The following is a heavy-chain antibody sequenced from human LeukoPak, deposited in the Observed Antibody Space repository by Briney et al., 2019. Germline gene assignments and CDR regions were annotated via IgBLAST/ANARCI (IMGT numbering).Heavy chain of an antibody. Sequence: PSETLSLTCTVSGGYISNNYWSWIRRPPGKGLEWIGYIYYSGSTNYNPSLKSRVTISVDTSKNQFSLKLSSVTATDTAVYYCARHPGNDFGDYETDWGQGTLVTVSS. CDR2: IYYSGST. CDR1: GGYISNNY. V-gene: IGHV4-59*08. J-gene: IGHJ4*02. D-gene: IGHD4-17*01. CDR3: ARHPGNDFGDYETD.